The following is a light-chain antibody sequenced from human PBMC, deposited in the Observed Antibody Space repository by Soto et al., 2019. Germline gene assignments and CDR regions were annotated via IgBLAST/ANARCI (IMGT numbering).Light chain of an antibody. CDR2: KAS. Sequence: DIQMTQSPSTLSASVGDRVTITCRVSQSISTWLAWYQQKPGNAPKLLIYKASTLESGVPSRFTGTGCGTEYTLTISSLQTDYFATYYCQQYSSYPGTFGKGTKLEIK. J-gene: IGKJ2*01. CDR3: QQYSSYPGT. V-gene: IGKV1-5*03. CDR1: QSISTW.